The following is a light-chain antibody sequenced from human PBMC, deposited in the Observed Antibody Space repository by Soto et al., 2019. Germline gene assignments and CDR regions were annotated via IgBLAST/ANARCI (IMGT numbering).Light chain of an antibody. Sequence: DIQLTQSPSTLSASVGDRATITCRASQSISSWLAWYQQKPGKAPKLLVYKASSLESGVPSRFSGSGSGTEFTLTISTLQPDDFATYCCQPDEAYPLTFGGGTKVEI. CDR2: KAS. CDR3: QPDEAYPLT. J-gene: IGKJ4*01. V-gene: IGKV1-5*03. CDR1: QSISSW.